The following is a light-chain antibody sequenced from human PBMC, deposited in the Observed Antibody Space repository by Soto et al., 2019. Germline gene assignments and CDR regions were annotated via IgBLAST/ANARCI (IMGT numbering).Light chain of an antibody. J-gene: IGLJ3*02. CDR2: EVS. Sequence: QSVLTQPASVSGSPGQSITISCTGTSSDVGGYNYVSWYQPHPGKAPKLMIYEVSNRPSGVSNRFSGSKSGNTAPLTISGLKAEDDADYYCSSYTSSSTRVFGGGTKLTVL. CDR3: SSYTSSSTRV. CDR1: SSDVGGYNY. V-gene: IGLV2-14*01.